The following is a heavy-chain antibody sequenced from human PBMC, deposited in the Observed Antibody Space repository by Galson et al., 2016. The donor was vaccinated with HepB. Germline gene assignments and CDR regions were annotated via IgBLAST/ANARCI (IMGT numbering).Heavy chain of an antibody. D-gene: IGHD1-7*01. CDR1: GITFNTYN. V-gene: IGHV3-21*01. CDR3: ARIIKTGTTSHFDP. J-gene: IGHJ5*02. CDR2: ISTSSSPI. Sequence: SLRLSCAASGITFNTYNMVWVRQAPGKGLEWVSYISTSSSPISYRDSVKGRFTISRDNTKNSLYLQLNSLRSEDTAVYYCARIIKTGTTSHFDPWGQGALVTVSS.